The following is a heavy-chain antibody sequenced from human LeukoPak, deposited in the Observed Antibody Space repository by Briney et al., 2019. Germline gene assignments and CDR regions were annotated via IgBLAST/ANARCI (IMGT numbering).Heavy chain of an antibody. CDR1: GFTFSSYS. Sequence: GGSLRLSCAASGFTFSSYSMNWVRQTPGKGPEWVSPISSRSTYIYYADSVKGRFTISRDNAKNSLYLQMNSLRAEDTAVYYCAREPTAMILWGQGTLVTVSS. J-gene: IGHJ4*02. V-gene: IGHV3-21*01. CDR2: ISSRSTYI. D-gene: IGHD5-18*01. CDR3: AREPTAMIL.